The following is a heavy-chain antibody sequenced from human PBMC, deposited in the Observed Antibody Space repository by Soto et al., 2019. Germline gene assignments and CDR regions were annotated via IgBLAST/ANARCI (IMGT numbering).Heavy chain of an antibody. CDR2: IIPIFGTA. CDR1: GGTFSSYA. Sequence: QVQLVQSGAEVKKPGSSVKVSCKASGGTFSSYAISWVRQAPGQGLEWMGGIIPIFGTANYAQKFQGRVTITAEESTSTAYMEPSSLRSEDTAVYYCARVPPFGDYYYYGMDVWGQGTTVTVSS. V-gene: IGHV1-69*01. J-gene: IGHJ6*02. D-gene: IGHD3-10*01. CDR3: ARVPPFGDYYYYGMDV.